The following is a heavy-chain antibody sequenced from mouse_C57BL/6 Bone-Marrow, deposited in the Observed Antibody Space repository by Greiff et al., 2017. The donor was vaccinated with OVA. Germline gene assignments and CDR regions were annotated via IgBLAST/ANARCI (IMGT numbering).Heavy chain of an antibody. CDR1: GYTFTSYG. CDR3: ARSPLTTVVADWYFDV. D-gene: IGHD1-1*01. J-gene: IGHJ1*03. CDR2: IYIGNGYT. Sequence: EVQLQQSGAELVRPGSSVKMSCKTSGYTFTSYGINWVKQRPGQGLEWIGYIYIGNGYTEYNEKFKGKATLTSDTSSSTAYMQRSSLTSEDSAIYFCARSPLTTVVADWYFDVWGTGTTVTVSS. V-gene: IGHV1-58*01.